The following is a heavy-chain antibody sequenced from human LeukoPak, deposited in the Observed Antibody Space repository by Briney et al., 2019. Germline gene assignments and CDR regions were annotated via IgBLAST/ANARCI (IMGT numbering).Heavy chain of an antibody. D-gene: IGHD2-21*02. CDR1: GGTFSSYA. CDR3: AREEREYCGGDCNDAFDI. Sequence: SMKGSCRASGGTFSSYAISWVRQAPGQGLEWMGGIIPIFGTANYAQKFQGRVTITADESTSTAYMELSSLRSEDTAVYYCAREEREYCGGDCNDAFDIWGQGTMVTVSS. CDR2: IIPIFGTA. V-gene: IGHV1-69*13. J-gene: IGHJ3*02.